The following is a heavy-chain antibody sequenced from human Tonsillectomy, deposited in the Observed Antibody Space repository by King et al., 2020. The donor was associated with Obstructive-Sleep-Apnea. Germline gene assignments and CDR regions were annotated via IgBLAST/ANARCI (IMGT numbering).Heavy chain of an antibody. CDR1: GYSISSDNY. CDR3: ARVPTLEHHYYYVMDV. V-gene: IGHV4-38-2*02. J-gene: IGHJ6*02. CDR2: IYHSGTT. Sequence: LQLQESGPGLVKPSETLSLTCTVSGYSISSDNYWGWIRQPPGKGLEWIGSIYHSGTTYYNPSLKSRVTISVDTSKNQFSLKLSPVTAADTAVYYCARVPTLEHHYYYVMDVWGQGTTVTVSS. D-gene: IGHD1/OR15-1a*01.